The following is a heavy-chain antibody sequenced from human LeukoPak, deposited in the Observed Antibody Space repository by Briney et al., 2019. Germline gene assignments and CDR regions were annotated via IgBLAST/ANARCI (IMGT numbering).Heavy chain of an antibody. CDR2: ISSSGSTI. D-gene: IGHD2-15*01. CDR3: AKDWGYCSGGSCFTPFDY. Sequence: PGGSLRLSCAASGFTFSSYEMNWVRQAPGKGLEWVSYISSSGSTIYYADSVKGRFTISRDNSKNTLYLQMNSLRAEDTAVYYCAKDWGYCSGGSCFTPFDYWGQGTLVTVSS. CDR1: GFTFSSYE. J-gene: IGHJ4*02. V-gene: IGHV3-48*03.